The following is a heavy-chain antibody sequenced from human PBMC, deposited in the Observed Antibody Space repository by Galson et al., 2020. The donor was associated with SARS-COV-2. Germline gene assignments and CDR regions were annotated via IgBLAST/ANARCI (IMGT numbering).Heavy chain of an antibody. D-gene: IGHD3-16*02. CDR1: GGSISSGSYY. CDR3: ARAGKLMITFGGVIGVNAIDI. V-gene: IGHV4-61*02. CDR2: IYTSGST. Sequence: SETLSLTCTVSGGSISSGSYYWSWIRQPAGKGLEWIGRIYTSGSTNYNPSLKSRVTISVDTSKNQFSLKLSSVTAADTAVYYCARAGKLMITFGGVIGVNAIDIWGQGTMVTVSS. J-gene: IGHJ3*02.